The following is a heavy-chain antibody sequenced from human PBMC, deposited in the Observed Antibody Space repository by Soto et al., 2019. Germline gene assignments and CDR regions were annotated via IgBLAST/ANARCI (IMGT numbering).Heavy chain of an antibody. CDR3: ARDRFDDDDSSGYWRFDP. Sequence: GGSLRLSCAPCGFSFGSCRLNWDSHDNGPELARITTLRSSSSIIYYADSVKGRFTSSRDNAKNSLYLQMNSLRAEDTAVYYCARDRFDDDDSSGYWRFDPWGQGTLVTVSS. CDR1: GFSFGSCR. V-gene: IGHV3-48*01. J-gene: IGHJ5*02. CDR2: LRSSSSII. D-gene: IGHD3-22*01.